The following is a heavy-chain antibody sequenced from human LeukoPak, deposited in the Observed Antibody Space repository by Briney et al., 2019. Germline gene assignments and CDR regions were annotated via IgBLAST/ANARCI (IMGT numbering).Heavy chain of an antibody. J-gene: IGHJ6*03. CDR2: IYYSGST. CDR1: GGSISSSSYY. Sequence: SETLSLTCTVSGGSISSSSYYWGWIRQPPGKGLEWIGSIYYSGSTYYNPSLKSRVTISVDTSKNQFSLKLSSVTAADTAVYYCARGPRNYYYYYYMDVWGKGTTVTISS. CDR3: ARGPRNYYYYYYMDV. V-gene: IGHV4-39*07.